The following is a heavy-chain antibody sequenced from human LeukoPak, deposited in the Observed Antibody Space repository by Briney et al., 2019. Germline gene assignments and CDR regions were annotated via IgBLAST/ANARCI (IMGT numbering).Heavy chain of an antibody. CDR1: GCTFSSYA. Sequence: SVKVSCKASGCTFSSYAISWVRQAPGQGLEWMGGIIPIFGTANYAQKFQGRVTITADESTSTAYMELSSLRSEDTAVYYCARTKPRYCSSTSCALDYWGQGTLVTVSS. J-gene: IGHJ4*02. CDR3: ARTKPRYCSSTSCALDY. CDR2: IIPIFGTA. V-gene: IGHV1-69*01. D-gene: IGHD2-2*01.